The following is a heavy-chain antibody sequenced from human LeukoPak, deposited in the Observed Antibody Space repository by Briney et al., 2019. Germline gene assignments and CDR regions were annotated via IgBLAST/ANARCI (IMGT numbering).Heavy chain of an antibody. CDR1: GYTFSNYG. CDR2: ISAYNGNT. D-gene: IGHD2/OR15-2a*01. V-gene: IGHV1-18*01. CDR3: ARPFSHYGPFDY. Sequence: ASVKVSCKASGYTFSNYGIIWVRQAPGQGLEWMGWISAYNGNTNYAQKLQGRVTMTTDTSTTTAYMELSSLRSEDTAVYYCARPFSHYGPFDYWGQGTLVTVSS. J-gene: IGHJ4*02.